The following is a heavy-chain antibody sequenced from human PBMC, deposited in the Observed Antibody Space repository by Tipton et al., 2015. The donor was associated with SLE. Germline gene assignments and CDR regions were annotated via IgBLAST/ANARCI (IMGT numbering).Heavy chain of an antibody. CDR3: ARASRGRVSTPDNLLRPGARFDY. J-gene: IGHJ4*02. CDR1: GDSISRGSYY. V-gene: IGHV4-61*09. Sequence: TLSLTCTVSGDSISRGSYYWSWFRQPAGKGLEWIGHIYTRGDIDYSPFLNSRVSISLDPSKNQFSLSLNSVTAADTAVYYCARASRGRVSTPDNLLRPGARFDYWGQGTLATVSS. D-gene: IGHD3-10*01. CDR2: IYTRGDI.